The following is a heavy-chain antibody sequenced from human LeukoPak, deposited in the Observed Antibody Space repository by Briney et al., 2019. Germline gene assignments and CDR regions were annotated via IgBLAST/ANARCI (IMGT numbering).Heavy chain of an antibody. D-gene: IGHD3-10*01. V-gene: IGHV4-59*01. J-gene: IGHJ4*02. CDR1: GGSISSYY. CDR2: IYYSGGT. CDR3: ARDRGLWFGELLDY. Sequence: SETLSLTCTVSGGSISSYYWSWIRQPPGKGLEWIGYIYYSGGTNYNPSLKSRVTISVDTSKNQFSLKLSSVTAADTAVYYCARDRGLWFGELLDYWGPGTLVTVSS.